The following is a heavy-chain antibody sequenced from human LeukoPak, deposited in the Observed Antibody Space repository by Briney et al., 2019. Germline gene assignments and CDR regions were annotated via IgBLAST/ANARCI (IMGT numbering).Heavy chain of an antibody. CDR2: ISYDGSNK. D-gene: IGHD3-10*01. Sequence: PGGSLRLSCAASGFTFSSYAMHWVRQAPGKGLEWVAVISYDGSNKYYADSVKGRFTISRDNSKNTLYLQMNSLRAEDTAVYYCARDHLYGSGKGGVDYWGQGTLVTVSS. CDR3: ARDHLYGSGKGGVDY. CDR1: GFTFSSYA. J-gene: IGHJ4*02. V-gene: IGHV3-30-3*01.